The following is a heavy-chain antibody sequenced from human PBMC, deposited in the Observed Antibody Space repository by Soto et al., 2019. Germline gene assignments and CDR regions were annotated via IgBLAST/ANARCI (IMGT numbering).Heavy chain of an antibody. Sequence: EVQVVESGGDLVQPGGSLRLSCAASGFTIRNYAMSWVRQAPGKALEWVSGISGGSDRTYYADSVKGRFTIFKDNSKNTLYLQMSSLRVEDTAVYHCEGSWTWGQGTMVTVSP. D-gene: IGHD5-12*01. CDR3: EGSWT. CDR1: GFTIRNYA. CDR2: ISGGSDRT. J-gene: IGHJ3*01. V-gene: IGHV3-23*04.